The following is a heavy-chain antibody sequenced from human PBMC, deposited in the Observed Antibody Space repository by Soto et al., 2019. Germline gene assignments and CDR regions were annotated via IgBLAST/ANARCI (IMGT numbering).Heavy chain of an antibody. CDR2: IYHSGST. J-gene: IGHJ6*02. Sequence: SETLSLTCAVSGGSISSSNWWSWVRQPPGKGLEWIGEIYHSGSTNYNPSLNSRVTISVDKSKNQFSLKLSSVTAADTAVYYCTRGRKVEMATVTGANYYSYGMDVWGQGTTVTVSS. CDR3: TRGRKVEMATVTGANYYSYGMDV. CDR1: GGSISSSNW. D-gene: IGHD1-26*01. V-gene: IGHV4-4*02.